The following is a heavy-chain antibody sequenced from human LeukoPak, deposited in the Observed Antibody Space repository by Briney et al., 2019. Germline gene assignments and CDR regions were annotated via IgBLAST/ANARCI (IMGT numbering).Heavy chain of an antibody. D-gene: IGHD5-24*01. J-gene: IGHJ3*01. V-gene: IGHV4-34*01. Sequence: GSLRLSCAASGFTFSSYAMSWVRQPPGKGLDWIGEINHSGSTNYNPSLKSRVTISVDTSKNQFSLTLSSVTAADTAVYYCARGFRGYIAFDFWGQGTMVTVFS. CDR2: INHSGST. CDR3: ARGFRGYIAFDF. CDR1: GFTFSSYA.